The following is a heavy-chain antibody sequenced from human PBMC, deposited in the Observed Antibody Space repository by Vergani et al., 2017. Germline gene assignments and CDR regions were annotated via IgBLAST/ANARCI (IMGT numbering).Heavy chain of an antibody. Sequence: VQLVESGGGVVQPGRSLRLSCAASGFTFSSYGMHWVRQAPGKGLEWVSYISSSSSTIYYADSVKGRFTISRDNAKNSLYLQMNSLRAEDTAVYYCARDLYCSGGSCYSFDYWGQGTLVTVSS. CDR1: GFTFSSYG. J-gene: IGHJ4*02. CDR3: ARDLYCSGGSCYSFDY. D-gene: IGHD2-15*01. CDR2: ISSSSSTI. V-gene: IGHV3-48*01.